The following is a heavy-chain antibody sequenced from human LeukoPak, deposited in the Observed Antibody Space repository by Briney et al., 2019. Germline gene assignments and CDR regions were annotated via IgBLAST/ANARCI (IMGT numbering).Heavy chain of an antibody. CDR2: INPNSGGT. V-gene: IGHV1-2*02. D-gene: IGHD5-12*01. CDR3: ASWGYSGYDHFDY. Sequence: GWINPNSGGTNYAQKFQGRVTMTRDTSISTAYMELSRLRSDDTAVYYCASWGYSGYDHFDYWGQGTLVTVSS. J-gene: IGHJ4*02.